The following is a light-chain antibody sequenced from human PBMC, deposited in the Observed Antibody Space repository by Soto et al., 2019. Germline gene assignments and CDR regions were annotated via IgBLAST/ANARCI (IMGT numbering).Light chain of an antibody. Sequence: QSVLTQPASVSGSPGQSITISCTGTSSDVGGYNYVSWYQQHPGKAPKVMIYDVSNRPSGVSNRFSGSKSGNTASLTISGLQAEDEADYYCNSYTSSSNWVFGGGTKLTVL. V-gene: IGLV2-14*01. CDR1: SSDVGGYNY. CDR3: NSYTSSSNWV. CDR2: DVS. J-gene: IGLJ3*02.